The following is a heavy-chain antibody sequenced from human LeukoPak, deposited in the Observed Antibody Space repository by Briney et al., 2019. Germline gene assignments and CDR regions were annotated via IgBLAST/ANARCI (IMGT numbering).Heavy chain of an antibody. V-gene: IGHV1-2*02. J-gene: IGHJ4*02. CDR3: ASGDYGDPPLNY. D-gene: IGHD4/OR15-4a*01. Sequence: ASVKVSCKASGYTFTGYSIYWVRQTPGQKLEWMGWINPKTGTANSAQKFQGRVTMTRDTSISTVYMEVRSLRSDDTAVYYCASGDYGDPPLNYWGQGTLVTVSS. CDR1: GYTFTGYS. CDR2: INPKTGTA.